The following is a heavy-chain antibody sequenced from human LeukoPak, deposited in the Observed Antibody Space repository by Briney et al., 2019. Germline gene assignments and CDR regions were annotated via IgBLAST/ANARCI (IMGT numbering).Heavy chain of an antibody. Sequence: GGSLSLSCAASGFTFSSYWMHWVRQAPGKGLVWVSRINSDGSSTSYADSVKGRFTISRDNAKNTLYLQMNSLRAEDTAVYYCARSRDYGDGRIGSYWFDPWGQGTLVTVSS. J-gene: IGHJ5*02. CDR2: INSDGSST. V-gene: IGHV3-74*01. CDR3: ARSRDYGDGRIGSYWFDP. D-gene: IGHD4-17*01. CDR1: GFTFSSYW.